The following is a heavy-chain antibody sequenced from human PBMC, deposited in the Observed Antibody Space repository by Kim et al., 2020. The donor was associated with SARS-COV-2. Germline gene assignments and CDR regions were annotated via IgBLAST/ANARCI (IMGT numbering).Heavy chain of an antibody. D-gene: IGHD6-13*01. CDR1: GGSISSGGYY. Sequence: SETLSLTCTVSGGSISSGGYYWSWIRQHPGKGLEWIGYIYYSGSTYYNPSLKSRVTISVDTSKNQFSLKLSSVTAADTAVYYCARDAAAAGPGWFDPWGQGTLVTVSS. CDR2: IYYSGST. CDR3: ARDAAAAGPGWFDP. V-gene: IGHV4-31*03. J-gene: IGHJ5*02.